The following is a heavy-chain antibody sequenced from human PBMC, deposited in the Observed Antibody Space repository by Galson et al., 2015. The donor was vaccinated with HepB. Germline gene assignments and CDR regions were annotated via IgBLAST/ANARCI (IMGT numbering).Heavy chain of an antibody. D-gene: IGHD2-15*01. Sequence: SLRLSCAVSGFTVSKSYVSWVRQAPGKGLEWLSVIYSGGHAFYADSVQGRFTISRDTSKNTVYLQMRSLRAEDTAVYYWASPFCIGGNCYPLWYWGQGTLVTVSS. CDR1: GFTVSKSY. CDR2: IYSGGHA. CDR3: ASPFCIGGNCYPLWY. J-gene: IGHJ4*02. V-gene: IGHV3-53*01.